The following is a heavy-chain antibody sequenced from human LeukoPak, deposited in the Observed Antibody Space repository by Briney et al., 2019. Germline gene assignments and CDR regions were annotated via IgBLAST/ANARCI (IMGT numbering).Heavy chain of an antibody. D-gene: IGHD2-2*01. CDR1: GFTFSSYG. J-gene: IGHJ4*02. CDR3: AKGPIVVVPAATKGFDY. CDR2: IRYDGSNK. V-gene: IGHV3-30*02. Sequence: GGSLRLSCAASGFTFSSYGMHWVRQAPGKGLEWVAFIRYDGSNKYYADSVKGRFTISRDNSKNKLYLQMNSLRAEDTAVYYCAKGPIVVVPAATKGFDYWGQGTLVTVSS.